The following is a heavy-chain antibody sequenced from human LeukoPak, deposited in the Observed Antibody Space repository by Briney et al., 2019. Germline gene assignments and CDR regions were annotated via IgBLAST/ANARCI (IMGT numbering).Heavy chain of an antibody. V-gene: IGHV4-34*01. J-gene: IGHJ4*02. CDR1: GGSFSGYY. D-gene: IGHD3-16*01. CDR3: ARGVHSRDYVWGSYPSTRRFDY. CDR2: INHSGST. Sequence: PSETLSLTCAVYGGSFSGYYWSWIRQPPGKGLEWIGEINHSGSTNYNPSLKSRVTISVDTSKNQFSLKLSSVTAADTAVYYCARGVHSRDYVWGSYPSTRRFDYWGQGTLVTVSS.